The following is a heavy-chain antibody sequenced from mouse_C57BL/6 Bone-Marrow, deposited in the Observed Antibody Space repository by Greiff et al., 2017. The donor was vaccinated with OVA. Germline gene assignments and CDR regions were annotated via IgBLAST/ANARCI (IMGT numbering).Heavy chain of an antibody. Sequence: VQLQQPGAELVRPGTSVKLSCKASGYTFTSYWMHWVKQRPGQGLEWIGVIDPSDSYTNYNQKFKGKATLTVDTSSSTAYMQLSSLTSEYSAVYYCANYYGSKDYWGQGTTLTVSS. CDR1: GYTFTSYW. V-gene: IGHV1-59*01. D-gene: IGHD1-1*01. CDR3: ANYYGSKDY. J-gene: IGHJ2*01. CDR2: IDPSDSYT.